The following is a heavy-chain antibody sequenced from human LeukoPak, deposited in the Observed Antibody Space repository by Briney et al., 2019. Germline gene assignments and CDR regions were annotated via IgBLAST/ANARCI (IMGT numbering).Heavy chain of an antibody. D-gene: IGHD3-3*01. CDR1: GGSISSYY. CDR2: IYTSGST. J-gene: IGHJ6*03. CDR3: ARGTIFGVVIRYYYMDV. V-gene: IGHV4-4*09. Sequence: SETLSLTCTVSGGSISSYYWSWVRQPPGEGLGWIGYIYTSGSTNYNPSLKSRVTISVDTSKNQFSLKLSSVTAADTAVYYCARGTIFGVVIRYYYMDVWGKGTTVTVSS.